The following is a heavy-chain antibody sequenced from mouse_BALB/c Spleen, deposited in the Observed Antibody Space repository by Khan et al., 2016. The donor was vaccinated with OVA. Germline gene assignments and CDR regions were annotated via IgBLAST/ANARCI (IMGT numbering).Heavy chain of an antibody. CDR3: ARQPYYHYYIMDY. J-gene: IGHJ4*01. D-gene: IGHD2-10*01. CDR2: IWSDGST. V-gene: IGHV2-6-1*01. Sequence: VQLQQSGPGLVAPSQSLSITCTISGFSLSNYGVHWVRQPPGKGLEWLVVIWSDGSTAYNSDLNSRLSLSKANSKRQVFLKMNSLQTDDTAMYYCARQPYYHYYIMDYWGQGTSVTVSS. CDR1: GFSLSNYG.